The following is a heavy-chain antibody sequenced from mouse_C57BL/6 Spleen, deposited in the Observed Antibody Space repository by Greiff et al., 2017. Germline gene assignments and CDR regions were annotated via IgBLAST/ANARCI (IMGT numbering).Heavy chain of an antibody. Sequence: QVQLQQSGPELVKPGASVKLSCKASGYTFTSYYINWVKQRPGQGLEWIGWIYPRDGSTKYNEKFKGKATLTVDTSSSTAYMELHSLTSEDSAVXVCARGDGSSYYGMDYWGQGTSVTVSS. J-gene: IGHJ4*01. CDR2: IYPRDGST. D-gene: IGHD1-1*01. V-gene: IGHV1-85*01. CDR3: ARGDGSSYYGMDY. CDR1: GYTFTSYY.